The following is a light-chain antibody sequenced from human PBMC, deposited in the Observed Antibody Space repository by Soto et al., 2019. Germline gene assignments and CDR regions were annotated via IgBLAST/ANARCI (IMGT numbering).Light chain of an antibody. CDR3: QQGYSSPWT. J-gene: IGKJ1*01. CDR2: ASS. V-gene: IGKV1-39*01. CDR1: QSIGSY. Sequence: DILMTQSPSSLSASVGDRVTITCRASQSIGSYLHWYQQKEGRAPALLVYASSNLQSGVPSRFSGSGSATDFTHTIKSLQPEDVATYYCQQGYSSPWTFGQGTRVDLK.